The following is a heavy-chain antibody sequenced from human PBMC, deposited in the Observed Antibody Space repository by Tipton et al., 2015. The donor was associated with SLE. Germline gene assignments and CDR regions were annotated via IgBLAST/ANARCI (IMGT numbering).Heavy chain of an antibody. CDR1: GFTFSDSY. CDR3: AREARGFDY. V-gene: IGHV3-11*01. CDR2: ITTSGHTI. Sequence: SLRLSCVGSGFTFSDSYMCWIRQAPGKGLEWISYITTSGHTIYYADSVQGRFTISRDNAKNSLFLQMDNLRAEDTAVYYCAREARGFDYWGQGNLVTVSS. J-gene: IGHJ4*02.